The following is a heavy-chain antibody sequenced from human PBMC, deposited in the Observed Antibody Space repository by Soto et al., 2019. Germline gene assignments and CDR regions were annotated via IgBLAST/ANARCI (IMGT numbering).Heavy chain of an antibody. Sequence: SVKVSCKASGGTFSSYAISWVRQAPGQGLEWMGGIIPIFGTANYAQKFQGRVTITADESTSTAYMELSSLRSEDTAVYYCASPIAYYDSSGYFPGRYYYGMDVWGQGTTVTVSS. CDR3: ASPIAYYDSSGYFPGRYYYGMDV. D-gene: IGHD3-22*01. J-gene: IGHJ6*02. V-gene: IGHV1-69*13. CDR2: IIPIFGTA. CDR1: GGTFSSYA.